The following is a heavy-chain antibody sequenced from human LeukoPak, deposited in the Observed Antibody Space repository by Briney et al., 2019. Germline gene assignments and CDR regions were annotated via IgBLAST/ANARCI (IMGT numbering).Heavy chain of an antibody. V-gene: IGHV4-4*07. J-gene: IGHJ4*02. CDR3: ASGYSSSWYSY. CDR1: GGSISSDY. Sequence: SETLSLTCTVSGGSISSDYWSWIRQPAAKGLEWIGRIYTSGSTNYNPSLKSRVTMSVDTSKNQFSLKLSSVTAADTAVYYCASGYSSSWYSYWGQGTLVTVSS. D-gene: IGHD6-13*01. CDR2: IYTSGST.